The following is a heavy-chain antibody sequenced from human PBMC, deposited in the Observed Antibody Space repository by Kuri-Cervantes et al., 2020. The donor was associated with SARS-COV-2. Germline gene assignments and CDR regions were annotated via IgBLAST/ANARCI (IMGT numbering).Heavy chain of an antibody. CDR1: GGSISSSSYY. V-gene: IGHV4-39*07. D-gene: IGHD5-18*01. J-gene: IGHJ4*02. CDR2: IYYSGST. CDR3: ARVGVRSYGVFDY. Sequence: GSLRLSCTVSGGSISSSSYYWGWIRQPPGKGLEWIGSIYYSGSTYFNPSLRSRVTISVDTSKNQFSLKLNSVTAADTAVYYCARVGVRSYGVFDYWGQGTLVTVSS.